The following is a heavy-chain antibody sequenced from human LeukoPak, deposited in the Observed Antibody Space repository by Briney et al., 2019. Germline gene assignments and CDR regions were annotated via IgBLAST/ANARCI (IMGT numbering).Heavy chain of an antibody. CDR1: GGSISSHY. CDR3: ARLSDRILGSYYFDY. CDR2: ISYSGST. Sequence: SETLSLTCTVSGGSISSHYWNWIRQPPGKGLEWVGHISYSGSTNYNPSLKSRVTISVDTSKNHYSLKLSSVTAADTAVYYCARLSDRILGSYYFDYWGQGTLVTVSS. V-gene: IGHV4-59*08. J-gene: IGHJ4*02. D-gene: IGHD3-9*01.